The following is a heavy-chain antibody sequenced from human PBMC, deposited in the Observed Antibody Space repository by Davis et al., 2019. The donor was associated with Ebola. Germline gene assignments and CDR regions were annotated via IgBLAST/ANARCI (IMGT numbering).Heavy chain of an antibody. CDR1: GYTFTSYG. V-gene: IGHV1-18*01. J-gene: IGHJ5*02. CDR2: ISAYNGNT. Sequence: ASVKVSCKASGYTFTSYGISWVRQAPGQGLEWMGWISAYNGNTNYAQKLQGRVTMTTDTSTSTAYMELSSLRSEDTAVYYCARGRGTMVQGGWFDPWGQGTLVTVSS. D-gene: IGHD3-10*01. CDR3: ARGRGTMVQGGWFDP.